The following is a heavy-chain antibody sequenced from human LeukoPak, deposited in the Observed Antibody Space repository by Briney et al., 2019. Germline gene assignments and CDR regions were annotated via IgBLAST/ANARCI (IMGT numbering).Heavy chain of an antibody. D-gene: IGHD6-19*01. V-gene: IGHV2-70*11. CDR1: GFSLSTSGMC. CDR3: ARIRRSNSGWFLFDY. CDR2: IDWYDDK. J-gene: IGHJ4*02. Sequence: GSGPTLVNPTQTLTLTCTFSGFSLSTSGMCVSWIRQPPGKALEWLARIDWYDDKYYSTSLKTRLTISKDTSKNQVVLTMTNMDPVDTATYYCARIRRSNSGWFLFDYWGQGTLVTVSS.